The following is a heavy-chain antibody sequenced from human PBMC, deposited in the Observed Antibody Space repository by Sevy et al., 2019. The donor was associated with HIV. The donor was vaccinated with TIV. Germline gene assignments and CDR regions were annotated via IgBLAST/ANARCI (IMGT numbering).Heavy chain of an antibody. D-gene: IGHD4-17*01. Sequence: SETLSLTCAVYGGSFSGYYWSWIRQPPGKGLEWIGEINHSGSTNYNPSLKSRVTISVDTSKNQFSLKLSSVTAADTAVYYCARSKGRRTTVTTRVGVFDYWGQGTLVTVSS. V-gene: IGHV4-34*01. CDR2: INHSGST. CDR3: ARSKGRRTTVTTRVGVFDY. J-gene: IGHJ4*02. CDR1: GGSFSGYY.